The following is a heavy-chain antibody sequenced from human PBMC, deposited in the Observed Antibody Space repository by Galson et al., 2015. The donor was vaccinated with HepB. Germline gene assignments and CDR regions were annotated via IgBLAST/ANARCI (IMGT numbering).Heavy chain of an antibody. J-gene: IGHJ5*02. CDR2: ISYDGSNK. D-gene: IGHD4-17*01. CDR1: GFTFSSYG. V-gene: IGHV3-30*18. Sequence: SLRLSCAASGFTFSSYGMHWVRQAPGKGLEWVAVISYDGSNKYYADSVKGRFTISRDNSKNTLYLQMNSLRAEDTAVYYCAKDRFSATVTTCWFDPWGQGTLVTVSS. CDR3: AKDRFSATVTTCWFDP.